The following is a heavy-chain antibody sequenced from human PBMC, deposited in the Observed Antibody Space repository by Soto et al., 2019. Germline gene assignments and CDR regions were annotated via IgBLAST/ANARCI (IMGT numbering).Heavy chain of an antibody. CDR1: GGTFSSYA. V-gene: IGHV1-69*01. D-gene: IGHD2-2*01. CDR2: IIPIFGTA. CDR3: ASCTTPASYYYYGMDV. J-gene: IGHJ6*02. Sequence: QVQLVQSGAEVKKPGSSVKVSCKASGGTFSSYAISWVRQAPGQGLEWMGGIIPIFGTANYAQKFQGRVTITADESTSTADMELSSLRSEDTAVYYCASCTTPASYYYYGMDVWGQGTTVTVSS.